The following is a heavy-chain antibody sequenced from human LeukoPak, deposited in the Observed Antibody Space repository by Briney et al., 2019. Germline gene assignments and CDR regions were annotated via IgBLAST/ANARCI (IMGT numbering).Heavy chain of an antibody. J-gene: IGHJ4*02. CDR1: GFTFSSYA. CDR3: AKLSRRYCSDGSCYPDY. CDR2: ISGSGGST. V-gene: IGHV3-23*01. D-gene: IGHD2-15*01. Sequence: GGSLRLSCAASGFTFSSYAMSWVRQAPEKGLEWVSAISGSGGSTYYADSVKGRFTISRDNSKNTLYLQMNSLRAEDTAVYYCAKLSRRYCSDGSCYPDYWGQGTLVTVSS.